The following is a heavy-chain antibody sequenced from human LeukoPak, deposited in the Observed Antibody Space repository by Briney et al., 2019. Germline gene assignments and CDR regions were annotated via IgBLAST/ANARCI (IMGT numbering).Heavy chain of an antibody. D-gene: IGHD3-16*01. CDR1: GGSISSSSYY. Sequence: PSETLSLTCTVSGGSISSSSYYWGWIRQPPGKGLEWIGSIYYSGSTYYNPSLKSRVTISVDTSKNQFSLKLSSVTAADTAVYYCARERRGYFGYWGQGTLVTVSS. V-gene: IGHV4-39*07. CDR3: ARERRGYFGY. J-gene: IGHJ4*02. CDR2: IYYSGST.